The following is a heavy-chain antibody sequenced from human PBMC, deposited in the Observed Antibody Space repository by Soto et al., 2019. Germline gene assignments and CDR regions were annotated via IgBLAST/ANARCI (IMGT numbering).Heavy chain of an antibody. D-gene: IGHD3-10*01. V-gene: IGHV1-18*01. CDR2: ISAYNGNT. J-gene: IGHJ4*02. Sequence: QVQLVQSGAEVKKPGASVKVSCKPSGYTFTSYGITWVRQAPGQGLEWMGWISAYNGNTNYAQKCQGRVTMTTDTSTSTDYMGLRSVGSDDTAVYYWAGGWFGEFVYQFDYWGQGTLVTVSS. CDR1: GYTFTSYG. CDR3: AGGWFGEFVYQFDY.